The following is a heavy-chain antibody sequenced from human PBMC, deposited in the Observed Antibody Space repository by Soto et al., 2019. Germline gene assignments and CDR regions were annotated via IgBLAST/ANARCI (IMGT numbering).Heavy chain of an antibody. V-gene: IGHV1-18*01. CDR2: ISAYNGNT. Sequence: GASVKVSCKASGGTFSSYTISWVRQAPGQGLEWMGWISAYNGNTNYAQKLQGRVTMTTDTSTSTAYMELRSLRSDDTAVYYCARRIAAAGLDAFDIWGQGTMVTVSS. J-gene: IGHJ3*02. CDR1: GGTFSSYT. CDR3: ARRIAAAGLDAFDI. D-gene: IGHD6-13*01.